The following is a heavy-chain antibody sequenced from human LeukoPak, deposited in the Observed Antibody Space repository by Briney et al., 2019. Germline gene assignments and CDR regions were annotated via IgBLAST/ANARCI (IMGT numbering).Heavy chain of an antibody. CDR2: INPNSGGT. CDR1: GYTFTGYY. CDR3: AREGLYDILTGYVDY. Sequence: ASVKVSCKASGYTFTGYYMHWVRQAPGQGLEWMGWINPNSGGTNYAQKFQGRVTMTRDTSISTAYIELSRLRSDDTAVYYCAREGLYDILTGYVDYWGQGTLVTVSS. J-gene: IGHJ4*02. D-gene: IGHD3-9*01. V-gene: IGHV1-2*02.